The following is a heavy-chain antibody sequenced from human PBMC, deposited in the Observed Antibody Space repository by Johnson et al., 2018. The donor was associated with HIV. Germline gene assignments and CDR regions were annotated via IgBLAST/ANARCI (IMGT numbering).Heavy chain of an antibody. CDR2: IKQDGSEN. CDR3: ARGGGCGGDCYSGYDAFDI. Sequence: VQLVESGGGLVQPGGSLRLSCAASGFTFSSYWMSWVRQAPGKGLEWVANIKQDGSENYYVDSVTGRFTISRDNADNSLSLQLNSLTVDDTAVYYCARGGGCGGDCYSGYDAFDIWGQGTMVPVSS. V-gene: IGHV3-7*05. D-gene: IGHD2-21*01. CDR1: GFTFSSYW. J-gene: IGHJ3*02.